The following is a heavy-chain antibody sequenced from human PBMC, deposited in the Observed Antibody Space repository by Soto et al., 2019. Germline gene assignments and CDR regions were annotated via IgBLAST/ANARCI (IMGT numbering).Heavy chain of an antibody. CDR2: IYWDDDK. V-gene: IGHV2-5*02. Sequence: SGPTLVNPTQTLTLSCTFSGFSLSTSGEDVGWIRQPPGKALEWLALIYWDDDKRYSPSLKSRLTITKDTSKNQVVLTMTNMDPVDTATYYCANLNRRGSSSKGGFDYWGQGTLVTVSS. D-gene: IGHD6-6*01. CDR3: ANLNRRGSSSKGGFDY. J-gene: IGHJ4*02. CDR1: GFSLSTSGED.